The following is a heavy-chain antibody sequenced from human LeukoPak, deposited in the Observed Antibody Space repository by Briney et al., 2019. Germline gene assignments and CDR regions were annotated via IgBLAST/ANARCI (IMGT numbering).Heavy chain of an antibody. Sequence: PSETLSLTCTVSGGSISSYYWNWIRQPPGKGLEWIGYIYYSGSTNYNPSLKSRVAISVDTSKNQFSLKLSSVTAADTAVYFCARQLRGEAVAGHLQPFDYWGQGTLVTVSS. CDR3: ARQLRGEAVAGHLQPFDY. D-gene: IGHD6-19*01. CDR1: GGSISSYY. V-gene: IGHV4-59*08. J-gene: IGHJ4*02. CDR2: IYYSGST.